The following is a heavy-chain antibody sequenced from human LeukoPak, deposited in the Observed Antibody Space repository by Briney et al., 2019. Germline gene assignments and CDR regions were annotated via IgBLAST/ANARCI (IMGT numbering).Heavy chain of an antibody. CDR3: TRVSIHGDSDY. CDR1: GGSINDYY. J-gene: IGHJ4*02. V-gene: IGHV4-59*01. CDR2: IYYTGRT. Sequence: PSETLSLTRTVSGGSINDYYWSWIRQSPGKGLEWIGYIYYTGRTKYNPSVQSRVTISVDTSKNQFSLNLRSVTSADTAVYFCTRVSIHGDSDYWGQGTLVTVSS.